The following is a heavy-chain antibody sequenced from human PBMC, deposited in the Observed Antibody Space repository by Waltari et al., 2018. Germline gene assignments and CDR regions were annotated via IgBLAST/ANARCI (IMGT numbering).Heavy chain of an antibody. CDR1: GYTFTGYS. D-gene: IGHD2-8*02. Sequence: QVQLVQSGAEVKKPGASVKASCKASGYTFTGYSMHWVRQAPGQGLEWSGWINPNRGGTNYAQKFQGRVTMTRDTSISTAYMELSRLSSDVTAMYYCASDSLTGALAIWGQGTMVTVSS. V-gene: IGHV1-2*02. J-gene: IGHJ3*02. CDR3: ASDSLTGALAI. CDR2: INPNRGGT.